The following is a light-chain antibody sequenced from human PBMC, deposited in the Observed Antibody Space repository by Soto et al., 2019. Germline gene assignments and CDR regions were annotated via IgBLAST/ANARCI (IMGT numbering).Light chain of an antibody. CDR3: QQYGRSLWT. V-gene: IGKV3-20*01. CDR1: QSASNNY. Sequence: ELVLTQSPGTLSLSPGESATLSCRASQSASNNYFAWYQQKPGQAPRLLIYGASIRATDIPDRFSGSGSGTDFTLTISRLEPEDFAVYYCQQYGRSLWTFGQGTKVDIK. J-gene: IGKJ1*01. CDR2: GAS.